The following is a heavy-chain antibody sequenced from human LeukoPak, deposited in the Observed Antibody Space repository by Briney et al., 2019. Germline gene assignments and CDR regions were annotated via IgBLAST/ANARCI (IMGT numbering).Heavy chain of an antibody. Sequence: GGSLRLSCAASGFTFSSYAMSWVRQAPGKGLEWVSVISGSGGSTYYADSVKGRFTISRDNSKNTLYLQMNNLRAEDTAVYYCAKDHARSFDYYYYYMDVWGKGTTVT. CDR1: GFTFSSYA. CDR2: ISGSGGST. J-gene: IGHJ6*03. V-gene: IGHV3-23*01. CDR3: AKDHARSFDYYYYYMDV. D-gene: IGHD2-8*01.